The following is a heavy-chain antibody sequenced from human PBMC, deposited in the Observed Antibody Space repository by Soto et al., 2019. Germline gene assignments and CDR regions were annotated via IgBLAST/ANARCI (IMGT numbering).Heavy chain of an antibody. J-gene: IGHJ4*02. CDR2: IYYSGST. CDR1: GGSVSSGSYY. Sequence: SETLSLTCTVSGGSVSSGSYYWSWIRQPPGKGLEWIGYIYYSGSTYYNPSLKSRVTISVDTSKNQFSLKLSSVTAADTAVYYCARVQLWTPGDYYFDYWGQGTLVTVSS. V-gene: IGHV4-30-4*08. D-gene: IGHD5-18*01. CDR3: ARVQLWTPGDYYFDY.